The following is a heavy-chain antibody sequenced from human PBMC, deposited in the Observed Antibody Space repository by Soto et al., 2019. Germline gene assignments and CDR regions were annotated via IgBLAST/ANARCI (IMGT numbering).Heavy chain of an antibody. CDR2: LFYGGSG. Sequence: NPSETLSLTCSVSGDPISSSDSYWGFIRQPPGKGLEWIGSLFYGGSGYYNPSLKSRVTISIDTSRRQFSLWMDLGTAADTAVYYCARGKGDYSNYYRSGGWFDSWGQGLLVTVSS. CDR3: ARGKGDYSNYYRSGGWFDS. J-gene: IGHJ5*01. V-gene: IGHV4-39*07. CDR1: GDPISSSDSY. D-gene: IGHD4-4*01.